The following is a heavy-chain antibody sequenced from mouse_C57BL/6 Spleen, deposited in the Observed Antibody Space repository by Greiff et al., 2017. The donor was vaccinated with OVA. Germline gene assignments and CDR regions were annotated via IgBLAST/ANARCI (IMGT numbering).Heavy chain of an antibody. CDR2: INPNNGGT. D-gene: IGHD3-3*01. Sequence: EVQVVESGPELVKPGASVKMSCKASGYTFTDYNMHWVKQSHGKSLEWIGYINPNNGGTSYNQKFKGKATLTVNKSSRAAYMERRSLTSEDSAVYYCASGGWSFDYWGQGTTLTVSS. CDR3: ASGGWSFDY. J-gene: IGHJ2*01. V-gene: IGHV1-22*01. CDR1: GYTFTDYN.